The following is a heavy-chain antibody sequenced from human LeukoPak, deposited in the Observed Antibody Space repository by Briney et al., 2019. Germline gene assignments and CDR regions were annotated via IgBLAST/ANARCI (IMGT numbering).Heavy chain of an antibody. CDR2: INHGGST. Sequence: SETLSLTCAVYGGSFSGYYWSWIRQPPGKGLEWIGEINHGGSTNYNPSLKSRVTISVDTSKNQFSLKLRSVTAADTAVYYCARPLSLGYCSGGSCYGRGAWFDRWGQGTLVTVSS. D-gene: IGHD2-15*01. CDR1: GGSFSGYY. J-gene: IGHJ5*02. V-gene: IGHV4-34*01. CDR3: ARPLSLGYCSGGSCYGRGAWFDR.